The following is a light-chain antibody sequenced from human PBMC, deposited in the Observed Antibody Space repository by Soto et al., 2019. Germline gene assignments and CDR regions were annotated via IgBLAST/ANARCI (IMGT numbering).Light chain of an antibody. CDR3: SSYTGSSTYVV. V-gene: IGLV2-14*01. J-gene: IGLJ2*01. CDR2: DVS. Sequence: QSALTQPASVSGSPGXXXXISCTGTSSDVGGYNYVSWYQQHPGKAPKLMIYDVSNRPSGVSNRFSGSKSANTASLTISGLQAEDEADYYCSSYTGSSTYVVFGGGTQLTVL. CDR1: SSDVGGYNY.